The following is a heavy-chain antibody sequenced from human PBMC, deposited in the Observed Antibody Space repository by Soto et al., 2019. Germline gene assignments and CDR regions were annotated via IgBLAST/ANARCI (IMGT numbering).Heavy chain of an antibody. CDR1: GYTFTSYD. Sequence: QVQLVQSGAEVKKPGASVKVSCKASGYTFTSYDIHWVRRATGQGPEWMGWMNPYSGNTVYAQKFQGRVTITRNTSMSTAYMELSSLRSEDTAVYYCARTRFGAVAGTWGQGTLVTVSS. V-gene: IGHV1-8*01. J-gene: IGHJ5*02. CDR2: MNPYSGNT. D-gene: IGHD6-19*01. CDR3: ARTRFGAVAGT.